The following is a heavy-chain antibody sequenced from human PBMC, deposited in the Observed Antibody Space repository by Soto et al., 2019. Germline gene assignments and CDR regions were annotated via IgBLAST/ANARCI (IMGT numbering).Heavy chain of an antibody. CDR3: ARDLSGYSSR. Sequence: QVQLVESGGGVVQPGRSLRLSCAASGFTFSSYGMHWVRQAPGKGLEWVAVIWFDGSNTYYADSVKGRFTISRDNSKNTLYLQMNSLRAEDTAVYFCARDLSGYSSRWGQGTLVTVSS. V-gene: IGHV3-33*01. D-gene: IGHD6-19*01. CDR2: IWFDGSNT. J-gene: IGHJ4*02. CDR1: GFTFSSYG.